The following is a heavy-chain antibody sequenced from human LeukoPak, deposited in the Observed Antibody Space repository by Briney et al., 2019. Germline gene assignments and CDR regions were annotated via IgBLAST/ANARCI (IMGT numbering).Heavy chain of an antibody. J-gene: IGHJ5*02. Sequence: ASVKVSCKASGYTFTNYGIGWVRQAPGQGLDGMGWISAYNGHTNYAQKFQGRVTMTTDTSTSTAYVELRSLRSDDTAIYYCARALYSDYYSYLNWFDPWGQGTLVTVSS. CDR3: ARALYSDYYSYLNWFDP. D-gene: IGHD5-12*01. CDR1: GYTFTNYG. V-gene: IGHV1-18*01. CDR2: ISAYNGHT.